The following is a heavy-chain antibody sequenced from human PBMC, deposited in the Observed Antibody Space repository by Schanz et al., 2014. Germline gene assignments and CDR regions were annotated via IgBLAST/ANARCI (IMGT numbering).Heavy chain of an antibody. CDR1: GFTFSSYS. CDR2: ISGTTTYT. V-gene: IGHV3-21*05. Sequence: PGGSLRLSCAASGFTFSSYSMNWVRQAPGKGLEWVSYISGTTTYTNYADSVKGRFTISRDNAKNSLYLQMNSLRAEDTAVYYCAREQIMAAAGLVDYWGHGTLVTVSS. J-gene: IGHJ4*01. D-gene: IGHD6-13*01. CDR3: AREQIMAAAGLVDY.